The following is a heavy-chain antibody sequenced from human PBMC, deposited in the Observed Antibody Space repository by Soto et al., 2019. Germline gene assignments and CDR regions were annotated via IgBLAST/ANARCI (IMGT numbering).Heavy chain of an antibody. CDR1: GFTFNIYA. D-gene: IGHD4-17*01. CDR3: AKDPNGDYVGGFDV. J-gene: IGHJ3*01. V-gene: IGHV3-23*01. Sequence: EVQLLASGGGLVQPGGSLRLSCVGSGFTFNIYAMSWVRQAPGKGLEFVSGISASGGRTYYADSVRGRFTISRDNSKNTVFLQMSGLRADDTAQYFCAKDPNGDYVGGFDVCGQGTLVTVSS. CDR2: ISASGGRT.